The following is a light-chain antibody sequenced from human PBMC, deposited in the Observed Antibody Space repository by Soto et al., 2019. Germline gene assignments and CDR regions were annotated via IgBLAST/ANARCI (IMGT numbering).Light chain of an antibody. Sequence: DIQMTQSPSSLSASVGDRVTITCRASQGIRDALGWYQQKPGKAPKRLIYAASSLQSGVPSRFSGSGSGTEFTLTISSLQAEDFGTYYCLQHNSYPQTFGQGTKVEIK. V-gene: IGKV1-17*01. CDR1: QGIRDA. CDR2: AAS. CDR3: LQHNSYPQT. J-gene: IGKJ1*01.